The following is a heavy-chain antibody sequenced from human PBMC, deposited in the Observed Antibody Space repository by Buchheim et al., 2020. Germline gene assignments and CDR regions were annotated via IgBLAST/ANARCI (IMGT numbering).Heavy chain of an antibody. J-gene: IGHJ4*02. V-gene: IGHV4-39*01. Sequence: QLHLQESGPGLVKPSETLSLTCTVSGGSISSSSYYWGWIRQPPGKGLEWIGSIYYTGSTYYNPSPKSRLTISADTSRNQFSLKLTSVTAADTAVYFWVRPANWNYALHFDYWGQGTL. D-gene: IGHD1-7*01. CDR3: VRPANWNYALHFDY. CDR2: IYYTGST. CDR1: GGSISSSSYY.